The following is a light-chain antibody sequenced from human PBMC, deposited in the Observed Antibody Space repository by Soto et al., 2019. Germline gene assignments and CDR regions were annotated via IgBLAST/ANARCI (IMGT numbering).Light chain of an antibody. V-gene: IGKV1-5*01. J-gene: IGKJ2*03. CDR2: DAS. CDR1: QNIYTW. CDR3: QQYYSSVYS. Sequence: DIQMTQSPSTLSASVGDTVSITCRASQNIYTWLAWYQQKVGKAPKLLIYDASTLASGVPLRISGSGSGTDFTLTINILQPDDSASYFCQQYYSSVYSFGQGTNLEI.